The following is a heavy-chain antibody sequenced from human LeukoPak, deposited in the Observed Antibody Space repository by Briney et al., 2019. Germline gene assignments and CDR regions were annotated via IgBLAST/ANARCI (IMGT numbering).Heavy chain of an antibody. CDR2: IAGSGGGT. Sequence: PGGSLRLSCVASGFTLRSYAMSWVRQAPGKGLDWVSVIAGSGGGTYYADSVKGRFTISRDTSKNTLYLQMNSLRAEDTAVYYCAKALTGEDYGMDVWGQGTTVTVSS. CDR1: GFTLRSYA. J-gene: IGHJ6*02. CDR3: AKALTGEDYGMDV. V-gene: IGHV3-23*01. D-gene: IGHD2-15*01.